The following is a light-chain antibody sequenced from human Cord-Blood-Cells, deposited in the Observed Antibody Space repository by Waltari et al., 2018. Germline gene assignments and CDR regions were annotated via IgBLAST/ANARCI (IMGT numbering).Light chain of an antibody. Sequence: SYELTQPPSVSVSPGQTASITCPGDTLGDKYACWYQQTQGQSPVLVIYQDSKRPSRIPERFSGSNSGNTATLTISGTQAMDEADYYCQAWDSSTAVFGGGTKLTVL. CDR3: QAWDSSTAV. CDR1: TLGDKY. V-gene: IGLV3-1*01. J-gene: IGLJ3*02. CDR2: QDS.